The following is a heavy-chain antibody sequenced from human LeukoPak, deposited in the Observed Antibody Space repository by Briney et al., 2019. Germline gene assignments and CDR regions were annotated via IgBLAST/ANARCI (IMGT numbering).Heavy chain of an antibody. CDR3: ARGRFTFGGVIAPPLFDY. Sequence: PGGSLRLSCAASGFTFSSYSMNWVRQAPGKGLEWVSSISSSSSYIYYADSVKGRFTISRDNAKNSLYLQMNSLRAEDTAVYYCARGRFTFGGVIAPPLFDYWGQGTLVTASS. J-gene: IGHJ4*02. CDR1: GFTFSSYS. V-gene: IGHV3-21*01. CDR2: ISSSSSYI. D-gene: IGHD3-16*02.